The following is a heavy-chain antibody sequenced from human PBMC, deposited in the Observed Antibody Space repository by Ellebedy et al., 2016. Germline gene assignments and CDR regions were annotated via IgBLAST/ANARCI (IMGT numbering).Heavy chain of an antibody. D-gene: IGHD4/OR15-4a*01. J-gene: IGHJ4*02. CDR2: ISSSGSTI. V-gene: IGHV3-11*01. Sequence: GESLKISCAASGFTFSDYYMSWIRQAPGKGLEWVSYISSSGSTIYYADSVKGRFTISRDNAKNSLYLQMNSLRAKDTALYYCAKDMGLWQYAFDYWGQGTLVTVSS. CDR3: AKDMGLWQYAFDY. CDR1: GFTFSDYY.